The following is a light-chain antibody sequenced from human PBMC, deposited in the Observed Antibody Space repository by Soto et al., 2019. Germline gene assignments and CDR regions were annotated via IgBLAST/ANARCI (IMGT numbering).Light chain of an antibody. CDR1: QSVSSN. CDR2: GAS. Sequence: EIVMTQSPATLSVSPGERATLSCMASQSVSSNLAWYQQKPDQAPRLLIYGASTRATGIPARFSGSGSGTEFTLTISSLQSEDFAVYYCQEYNNWPPPINIGQGPRLEIK. CDR3: QEYNNWPPPIN. V-gene: IGKV3-15*01. J-gene: IGKJ5*01.